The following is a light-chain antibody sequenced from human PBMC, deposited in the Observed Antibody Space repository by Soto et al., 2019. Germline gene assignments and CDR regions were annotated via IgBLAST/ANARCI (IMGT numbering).Light chain of an antibody. J-gene: IGLJ1*01. CDR1: SDDLGGYDY. CDR2: DVT. V-gene: IGLV2-8*01. Sequence: QSALTQPPSASGSPGQSVTISCTGTSDDLGGYDYVSWYRQHPGKAPKLMIYDVTKRPSGVPDRFSGSKSGNTASLTVSGLQAEDEADYYCSSYAGSNNFVFGTGTKLTVL. CDR3: SSYAGSNNFV.